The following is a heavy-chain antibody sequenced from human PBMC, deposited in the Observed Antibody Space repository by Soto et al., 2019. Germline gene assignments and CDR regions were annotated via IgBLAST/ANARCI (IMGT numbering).Heavy chain of an antibody. CDR1: GFTFSSYG. V-gene: IGHV3-33*01. J-gene: IGHJ3*02. D-gene: IGHD1-26*01. CDR2: IWYDGSNK. CDR3: ARQLRAWELLSAFDI. Sequence: QVQLVESGGGVVQPGRSLRLSCAASGFTFSSYGMHWVRQAPGKGLEWVAVIWYDGSNKYYADSVKGRFTISRDNSKNQLDLQMNSLRTEFTAVYHCARQLRAWELLSAFDIWGHGTMVTGSS.